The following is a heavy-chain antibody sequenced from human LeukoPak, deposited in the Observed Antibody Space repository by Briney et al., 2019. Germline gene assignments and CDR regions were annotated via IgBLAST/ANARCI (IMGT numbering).Heavy chain of an antibody. Sequence: SQTLSLTCTVSGGSISSGGYYWSWIRQSPGKGLEWIGYIYHSGSTYYNPSLKSRVTISVDRSKNQFSLKLSSVTAADTAVYYCARVTVTARLFDYWGQGTLVTVSS. CDR2: IYHSGST. CDR1: GGSISSGGYY. J-gene: IGHJ4*02. V-gene: IGHV4-30-2*06. D-gene: IGHD4-11*01. CDR3: ARVTVTARLFDY.